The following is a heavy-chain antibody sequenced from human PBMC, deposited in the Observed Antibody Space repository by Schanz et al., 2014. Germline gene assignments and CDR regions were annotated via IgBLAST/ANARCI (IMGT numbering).Heavy chain of an antibody. V-gene: IGHV4-61*05. CDR1: GGSISSSRYY. CDR3: ARGRVVPAAPEFDY. D-gene: IGHD2-2*01. J-gene: IGHJ4*02. CDR2: IYYSGST. Sequence: QLQLQESGPGLVRPSETLSLTCSVSGGSISSSRYYWGWIRQPPGKGLEWIGYIYYSGSTTYNPSLKSRVPISVDTSKKQFSLNLSSVTAADTAVYYCARGRVVPAAPEFDYWGQGILVTVSS.